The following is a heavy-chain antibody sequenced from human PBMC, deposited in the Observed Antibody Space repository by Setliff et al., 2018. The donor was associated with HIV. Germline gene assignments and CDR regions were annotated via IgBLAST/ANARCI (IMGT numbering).Heavy chain of an antibody. CDR2: IAYTGSG. Sequence: SETLSLTCTVSGGSISSRNFYWGWIRQPPGKGLEWIGSIAYTGSGYYNSSLKSRVTISVDTSRNECSLKLTPVTAADTAVYYCAREVRWELPQGFDHWGQGSQVTVS. CDR1: GGSISSRNFY. CDR3: AREVRWELPQGFDH. V-gene: IGHV4-39*07. D-gene: IGHD1-26*01. J-gene: IGHJ4*02.